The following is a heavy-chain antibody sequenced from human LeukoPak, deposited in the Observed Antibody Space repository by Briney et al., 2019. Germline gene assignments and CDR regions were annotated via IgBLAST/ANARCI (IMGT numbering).Heavy chain of an antibody. CDR2: IRSETDSATT. CDR3: TTDLNQRLKWFGNPLDH. V-gene: IGHV3-15*01. D-gene: IGHD3-10*01. Sequence: GGSLRLSCVASGFSFTYAWMSWVRQAPGKGLQWVGHIRSETDSATTDYAAAVQGRFTISRDDSKKMLYLEMNSLKTEDTAVYYCTTDLNQRLKWFGNPLDHWGQGTPVTVSS. CDR1: GFSFTYAW. J-gene: IGHJ4*02.